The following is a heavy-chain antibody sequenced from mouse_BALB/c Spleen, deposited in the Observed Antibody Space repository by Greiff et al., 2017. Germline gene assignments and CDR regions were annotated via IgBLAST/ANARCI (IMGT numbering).Heavy chain of an antibody. CDR2: ISSGGSYT. Sequence: EVKVVESGGDLVKPGGSLKLSCAASGFTFSSYGMSWVRQTPDKRLEWVATISSGGSYTYYPDSVKGRFTISRDNAKNTLYLQMSSLKSEDTAMYYCARRDYYGSDYAMDYWGQGTSVTVSS. D-gene: IGHD1-1*01. CDR3: ARRDYYGSDYAMDY. V-gene: IGHV5-6*02. CDR1: GFTFSSYG. J-gene: IGHJ4*01.